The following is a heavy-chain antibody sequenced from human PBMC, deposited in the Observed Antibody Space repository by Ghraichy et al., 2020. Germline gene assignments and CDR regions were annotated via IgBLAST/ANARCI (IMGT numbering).Heavy chain of an antibody. V-gene: IGHV4-34*01. CDR3: ARGRRYYDSSVLFDY. J-gene: IGHJ4*02. CDR1: GGSFSGYY. D-gene: IGHD3-22*01. Sequence: SETLSLTCAVYGGSFSGYYWSWIRQPPGKGLEWIGEINHSGSTNYNPSLKSRVTISVDTSKNQFSLKLSSVTAADTAVYYCARGRRYYDSSVLFDYWGQGTLVTVSS. CDR2: INHSGST.